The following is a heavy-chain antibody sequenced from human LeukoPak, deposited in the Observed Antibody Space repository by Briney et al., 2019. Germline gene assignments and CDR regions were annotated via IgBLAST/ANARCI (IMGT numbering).Heavy chain of an antibody. V-gene: IGHV4-39*01. D-gene: IGHD3-3*01. Sequence: SETLSLTCTVSGGSISSSSYYWGWIRQPPGKGLEWIGSIYYSGSTYYNPSLKSRVTISVDTSKNQFSLKLSSVTDADTAVYYCATYDAKGYYYYYMDVWGKGTTVTVSS. CDR2: IYYSGST. J-gene: IGHJ6*03. CDR1: GGSISSSSYY. CDR3: ATYDAKGYYYYYMDV.